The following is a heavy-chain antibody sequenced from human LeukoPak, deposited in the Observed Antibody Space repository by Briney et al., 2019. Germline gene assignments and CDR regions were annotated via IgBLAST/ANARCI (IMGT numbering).Heavy chain of an antibody. V-gene: IGHV4-59*08. D-gene: IGHD6-13*01. CDR3: ARHGDSSTWSYFDY. Sequence: SETLSLTCTVSGGSITNYYWTWIRQPPGKGLEWIGYISYSGSTNYNPSLKGRVTISVDTSKNQFSLRLTSVTAADTAVYYCARHGDSSTWSYFDYWGQGTLVTVSS. CDR1: GGSITNYY. J-gene: IGHJ4*02. CDR2: ISYSGST.